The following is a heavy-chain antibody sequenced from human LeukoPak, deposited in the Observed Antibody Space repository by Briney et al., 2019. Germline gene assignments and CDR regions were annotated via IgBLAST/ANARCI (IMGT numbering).Heavy chain of an antibody. CDR1: GYTFTSYD. J-gene: IGHJ6*02. V-gene: IGHV1-8*01. Sequence: ASVKVPCKASGYTFTSYDINWVRQATGQGLEWMGWMNPNSGNTGYAQKFQGRVTMTRNTSISTAYMELSSLRSEDTAVYYCARSPEILRFLEWLPPNYYYAMDVWGQGTTVTVSS. D-gene: IGHD3-3*01. CDR2: MNPNSGNT. CDR3: ARSPEILRFLEWLPPNYYYAMDV.